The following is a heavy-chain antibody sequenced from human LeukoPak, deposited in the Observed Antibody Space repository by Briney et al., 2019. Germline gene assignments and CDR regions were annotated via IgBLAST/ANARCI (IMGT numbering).Heavy chain of an antibody. CDR3: ARGSTYCSGGSCPLDAFDI. J-gene: IGHJ3*02. V-gene: IGHV1-8*01. Sequence: GASVKVSCKASGYTFTSYDINWVRQATGQGLEWMGWMNPNSGNTGYAQKFQGRVTMTRNTSISTAYMELSSLRSEDTAVYYCARGSTYCSGGSCPLDAFDIWGQGTMVTVSS. CDR1: GYTFTSYD. D-gene: IGHD2-15*01. CDR2: MNPNSGNT.